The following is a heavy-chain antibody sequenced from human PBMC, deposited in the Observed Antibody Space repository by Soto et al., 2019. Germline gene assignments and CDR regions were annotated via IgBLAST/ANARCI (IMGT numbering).Heavy chain of an antibody. D-gene: IGHD3-3*01. Sequence: PSETLSLTCAVYGGSFSGYYWSWIRQPPGKGLEWIGEINHSGSTNYNPSLKSRVTISVDTSKNQFSLKLSSVTAADTAVYYCATSTYYDFWSGYLGFDTWGQGTLVTVSS. V-gene: IGHV4-34*01. CDR3: ATSTYYDFWSGYLGFDT. CDR1: GGSFSGYY. CDR2: INHSGST. J-gene: IGHJ5*02.